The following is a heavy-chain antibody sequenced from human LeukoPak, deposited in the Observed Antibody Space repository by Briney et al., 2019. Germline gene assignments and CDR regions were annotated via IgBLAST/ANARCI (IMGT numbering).Heavy chain of an antibody. CDR1: GGSISFSY. V-gene: IGHV4-4*07. Sequence: PSETLSLTCSVSGGSISFSYWSWIRQPAGKGLEWIGRVYSSGSTAYNPSLKSRVTMSVDTSKNQFSLKLSSVTAADTAVYYCVRDGDDLSEGYYFDSWGQGTLVTVSS. J-gene: IGHJ4*02. CDR3: VRDGDDLSEGYYFDS. D-gene: IGHD3-3*01. CDR2: VYSSGST.